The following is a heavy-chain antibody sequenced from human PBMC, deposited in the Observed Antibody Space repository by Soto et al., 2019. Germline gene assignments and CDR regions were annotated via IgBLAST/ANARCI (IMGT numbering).Heavy chain of an antibody. V-gene: IGHV5-51*01. Sequence: PGESLKLSCKGSGYSFTSYWIGWVRQMPGKGLEWMGIIYPGDSDTRYSPSFQGQVTISADKSISTAYLQWSSLKASDTAMYYCARQSYTMVRGVILYYYGMDVWGQGTTVTVSS. CDR1: GYSFTSYW. J-gene: IGHJ6*02. CDR3: ARQSYTMVRGVILYYYGMDV. D-gene: IGHD3-10*01. CDR2: IYPGDSDT.